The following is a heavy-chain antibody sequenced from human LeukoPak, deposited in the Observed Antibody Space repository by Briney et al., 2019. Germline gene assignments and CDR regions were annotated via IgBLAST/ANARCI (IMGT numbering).Heavy chain of an antibody. CDR2: VYYSGNT. CDR1: GGSISSDY. Sequence: PSETLSLTCTVSGGSISSDYWSWIRQPPGKGLEWIGYVYYSGNTNYNPSLKSRVTMSVDTSKNQFSLNLSSVTAADTAVYYCARSYSSSWIDYWGQGTLVTVSS. V-gene: IGHV4-59*01. D-gene: IGHD6-13*01. J-gene: IGHJ4*02. CDR3: ARSYSSSWIDY.